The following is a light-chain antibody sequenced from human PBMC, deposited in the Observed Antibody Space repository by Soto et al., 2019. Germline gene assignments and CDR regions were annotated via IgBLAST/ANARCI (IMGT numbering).Light chain of an antibody. V-gene: IGKV1-27*01. CDR2: AAS. Sequence: DIQMTQSPSSLSTSVGDRVTITCRASQAISIYLAWYQQKPGKVPKLLIYAASTLQSEVPSRFSGSGSGTDFTLTISSLEPEDVATYYCRKCSGAPWACGQGTKVQIK. CDR3: RKCSGAPWA. CDR1: QAISIY. J-gene: IGKJ1*01.